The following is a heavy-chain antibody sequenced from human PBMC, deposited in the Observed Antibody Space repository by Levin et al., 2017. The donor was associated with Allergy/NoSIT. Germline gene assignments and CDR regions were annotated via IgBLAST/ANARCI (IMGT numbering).Heavy chain of an antibody. CDR3: VRGRMVTSRRAFDI. J-gene: IGHJ3*02. Sequence: PSETLSLTCAVSGGSIGSGDYSWSWVRQPPGKGLEWIGNIYHSGSTYYNPSLKSRVTISVDGSKTQFSLKLSSVTAADTAVYYCVRGRMVTSRRAFDIWGQGKMVTVSS. CDR1: GGSIGSGDYS. D-gene: IGHD2-2*01. CDR2: IYHSGST. V-gene: IGHV4-30-2*01.